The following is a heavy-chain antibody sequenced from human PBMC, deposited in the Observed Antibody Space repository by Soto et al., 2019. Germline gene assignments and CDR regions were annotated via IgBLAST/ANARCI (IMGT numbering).Heavy chain of an antibody. Sequence: SVKVSCKASGGTFSSYAISWVRQAPGQGLEWMGGIIPIFGTANYAQKFQGRVTITTDESTSTAYMELSSLRSEDTAVYYCASNQYYYDSSGPPESAFDIWGQGTMVTVSS. CDR1: GGTFSSYA. CDR2: IIPIFGTA. CDR3: ASNQYYYDSSGPPESAFDI. V-gene: IGHV1-69*05. J-gene: IGHJ3*02. D-gene: IGHD3-22*01.